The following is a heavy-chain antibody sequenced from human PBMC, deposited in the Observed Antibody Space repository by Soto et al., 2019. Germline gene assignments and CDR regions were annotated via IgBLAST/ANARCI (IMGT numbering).Heavy chain of an antibody. D-gene: IGHD6-6*01. CDR2: IYYSGST. CDR3: ARVGGVAARTFDY. Sequence: NPSETLSLTCTVSGGSINDGYWSWIRQPPGKGLEWIGYIYYSGSTDYNPSLKGRVTISVDTSKNQFSLKLRSVTAADTAVYYCARVGGVAARTFDYWGQGTLVTVSS. V-gene: IGHV4-59*01. J-gene: IGHJ4*02. CDR1: GGSINDGY.